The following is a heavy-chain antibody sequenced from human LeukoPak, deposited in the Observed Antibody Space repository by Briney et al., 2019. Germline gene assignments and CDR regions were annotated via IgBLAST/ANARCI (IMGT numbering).Heavy chain of an antibody. V-gene: IGHV1-8*01. CDR2: INPKNGNT. J-gene: IGHJ3*02. Sequence: ASVKVSCKASGYAFSNYNIDWARQATGQGLEWMGWINPKNGNTGSPQKFRGRVTMTRDTSITTAYMELSSLNSDDTAIYYCTVAKEGNAFDIWGQGTMVTVSS. D-gene: IGHD5-12*01. CDR1: GYAFSNYN. CDR3: TVAKEGNAFDI.